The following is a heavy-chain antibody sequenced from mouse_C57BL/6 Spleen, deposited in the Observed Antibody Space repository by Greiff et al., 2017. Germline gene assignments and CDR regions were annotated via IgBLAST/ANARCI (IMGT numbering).Heavy chain of an antibody. CDR3: ARDGGYGFDY. J-gene: IGHJ2*01. CDR2: IWGGGST. CDR1: GFSLTSYG. Sequence: QVLLKESGPGLVQPSQSMSISCTASGFSLTSYGVHWVRQSPGKGLEWLVVIWGGGSTDYNAAFISRLSISKDKSKSQVFFKMNSLQADDAAIYYCARDGGYGFDYWGQGTTLTVSS. V-gene: IGHV2-2*01. D-gene: IGHD2-3*01.